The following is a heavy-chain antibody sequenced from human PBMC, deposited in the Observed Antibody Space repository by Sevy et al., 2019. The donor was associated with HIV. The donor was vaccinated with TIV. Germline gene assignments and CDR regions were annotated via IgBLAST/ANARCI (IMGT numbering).Heavy chain of an antibody. J-gene: IGHJ4*02. CDR3: AGGANYYDSSGSQPNFDY. Sequence: GGSLRLSCAASGFTFSSYGMHWVRQAPGKGLEWVALIWYDGSSKYYADSVKGRFTLSRDNSKNTLYRQMNSLRAEDTAVYYCAGGANYYDSSGSQPNFDYWGQGTLVTVSS. V-gene: IGHV3-33*01. CDR1: GFTFSSYG. CDR2: IWYDGSSK. D-gene: IGHD3-22*01.